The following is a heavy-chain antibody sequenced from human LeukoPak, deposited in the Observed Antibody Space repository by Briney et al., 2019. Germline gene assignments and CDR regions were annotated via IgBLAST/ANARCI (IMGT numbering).Heavy chain of an antibody. CDR1: RYTFTSYH. Sequence: ASVNDSSKPSRYTFTSYHINWVRQATGQGLEWMGFKNPNSGRTGFAQKFQGKFTMTTDTSISTAYMELSSLTSEDTPVYYCARGPLSSHGMDACGQGTTVTVSS. V-gene: IGHV1-8*01. J-gene: IGHJ6*02. CDR3: ARGPLSSHGMDA. CDR2: KNPNSGRT.